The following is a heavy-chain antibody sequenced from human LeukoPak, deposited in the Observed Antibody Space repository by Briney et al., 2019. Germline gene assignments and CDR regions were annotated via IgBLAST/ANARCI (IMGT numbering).Heavy chain of an antibody. CDR3: AKNIAVAGTGPGTFDI. Sequence: PGRSLRLSCAASGFTFSSYAMHWVRQAPGKGLEWVAVISYDGSNKYYADSAKGRFTISRDNSKNTLYLQMNSLRAEDTAVYYCAKNIAVAGTGPGTFDIWGQGTMVTVSS. D-gene: IGHD6-19*01. CDR2: ISYDGSNK. J-gene: IGHJ3*02. V-gene: IGHV3-30-3*01. CDR1: GFTFSSYA.